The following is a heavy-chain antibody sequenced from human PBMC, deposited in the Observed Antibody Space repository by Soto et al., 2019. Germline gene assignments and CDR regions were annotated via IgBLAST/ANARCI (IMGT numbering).Heavy chain of an antibody. Sequence: QLQLQESGPGLVKPSETLSLTCTVSGGSISSSXXXXXXXXXXPGKGLXXIGRIYYSGSTYYNLSLKSRVTISXXXXXXXXXXXXXXXXXXXXXXXXXXXXXXXXXXXXXRIDYWGQGTLVTVSS. V-gene: IGHV4-39*01. CDR1: GGSISSSXXX. CDR3: XXXXXXXXXXXXRIDY. J-gene: IGHJ4*02. CDR2: IYYSGST.